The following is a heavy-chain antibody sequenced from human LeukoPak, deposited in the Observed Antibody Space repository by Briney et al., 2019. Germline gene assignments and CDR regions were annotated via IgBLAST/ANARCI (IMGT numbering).Heavy chain of an antibody. CDR3: ASLLGYCSSTSCYGNSYYYYGMDV. J-gene: IGHJ6*02. V-gene: IGHV1-69*04. CDR1: GGTFSSYA. Sequence: SVKVSCKASGGTFSSYAISWVRQAPGQGLEWMGRIIPIFGIANYAQKFQGRVTITADKSTSTVYMELSSLRSEDTAVYYCASLLGYCSSTSCYGNSYYYYGMDVWGQGTTVTVSS. CDR2: IIPIFGIA. D-gene: IGHD2-2*01.